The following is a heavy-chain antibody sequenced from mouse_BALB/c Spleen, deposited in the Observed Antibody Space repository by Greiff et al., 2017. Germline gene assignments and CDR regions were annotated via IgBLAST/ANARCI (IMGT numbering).Heavy chain of an antibody. J-gene: IGHJ3*01. D-gene: IGHD2-4*01. CDR3: ASPIYYDYDGFAY. CDR2: ISSGGSYT. V-gene: IGHV5-9-4*01. Sequence: EVMLVESGGGLVKPGGSLKLSCAASGFTFSSYAMSWVRQSPEKRLEWVAEISSGGSYTYYPDTVTGRFTISRDNAKNTLYLEMSSLRSEDTAMYYCASPIYYDYDGFAYWGQGTLVTVSA. CDR1: GFTFSSYA.